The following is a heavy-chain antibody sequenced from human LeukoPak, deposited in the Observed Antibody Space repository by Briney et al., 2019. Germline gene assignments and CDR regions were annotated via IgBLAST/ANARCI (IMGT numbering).Heavy chain of an antibody. J-gene: IGHJ4*02. D-gene: IGHD2-15*01. Sequence: GGSLRLSCAASGFTFSSYAMSWVRQAPGKGLEWVSSISGSGGRTDYADSVKGRFTISRDNSKNTLYLQMNSLRAEDTAVYYCAKDRNGGSCHWGQGTLVTVSS. CDR3: AKDRNGGSCH. CDR2: ISGSGGRT. V-gene: IGHV3-23*01. CDR1: GFTFSSYA.